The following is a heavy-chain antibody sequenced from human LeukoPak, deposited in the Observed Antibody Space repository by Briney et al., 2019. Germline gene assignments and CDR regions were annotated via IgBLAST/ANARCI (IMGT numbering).Heavy chain of an antibody. CDR1: GYTFTSYY. CDR2: ISVYNGNT. CDR3: ARGQRGLDY. J-gene: IGHJ4*02. Sequence: ASVKVSCKASGYTFTSYYISWVRQAPGQGLEWMGWISVYNGNTSYEQKLQGRVTMTTDTSTTTAYMELRSLRSDDTAVYYCARGQRGLDYWGQGTLVTVSS. V-gene: IGHV1-18*01.